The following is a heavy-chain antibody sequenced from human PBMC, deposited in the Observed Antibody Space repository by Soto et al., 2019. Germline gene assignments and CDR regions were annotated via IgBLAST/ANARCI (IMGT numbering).Heavy chain of an antibody. J-gene: IGHJ5*02. Sequence: PGGSLRLSCAASGFTFSSYAMSWVRQAPGKGLEWVSAISGSGGSTYYADSVKGRFTISRDNSKNTLYLQMNSLRAEDTAVYYCAKDLAARPSYPLFDPWGQGTLVTVSS. V-gene: IGHV3-23*01. CDR1: GFTFSSYA. CDR3: AKDLAARPSYPLFDP. D-gene: IGHD6-6*01. CDR2: ISGSGGST.